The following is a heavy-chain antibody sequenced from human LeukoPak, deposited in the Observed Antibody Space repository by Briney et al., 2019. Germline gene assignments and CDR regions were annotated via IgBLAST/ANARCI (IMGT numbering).Heavy chain of an antibody. CDR1: GYTYTANY. J-gene: IGHJ4*02. CDR3: ARVSAGYTSGWHFDY. CDR2: INPNSGGT. D-gene: IGHD6-19*01. Sequence: ASVKVSCKASGYTYTANYLHWVRQAPGQGLEWMGWINPNSGGTHYAQKFQGRVTMTRDTSISTVYMELSSLRSDDTAVYYCARVSAGYTSGWHFDYWGQGTLVTVSS. V-gene: IGHV1-2*02.